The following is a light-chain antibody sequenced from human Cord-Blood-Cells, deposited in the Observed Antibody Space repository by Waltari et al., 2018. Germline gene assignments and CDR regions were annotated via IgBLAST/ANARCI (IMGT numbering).Light chain of an antibody. V-gene: IGKV3-20*01. J-gene: IGKJ3*01. CDR1: QSVSSSY. CDR3: QQYGSSPFT. CDR2: GAS. Sequence: EIVLTQSPGTLSLSPGERDTLSCRASQSVSSSYLAWYQQKPGQAPRLLIYGASSRATGIPDRFSGSGSGTDFTLTISRLEPEDFAVYYCQQYGSSPFTVGPGTKVDIK.